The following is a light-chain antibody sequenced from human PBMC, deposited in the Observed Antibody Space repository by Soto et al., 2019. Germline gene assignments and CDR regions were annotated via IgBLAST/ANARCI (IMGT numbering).Light chain of an antibody. CDR2: GAS. J-gene: IGKJ1*01. CDR1: QNIDRW. V-gene: IGKV1-5*03. CDR3: QHYNSYPWT. Sequence: DIQMTQSPSTLSASVGDRVTITCRASQNIDRWLAWYQQKPGKAPNLLIYGASNLESGVPSRFSGSGSGTEFTLTISSLRPDDFATYYGQHYNSYPWTFGQGTNVEIK.